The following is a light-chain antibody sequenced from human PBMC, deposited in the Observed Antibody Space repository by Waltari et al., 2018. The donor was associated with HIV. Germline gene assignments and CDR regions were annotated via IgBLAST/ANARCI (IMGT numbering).Light chain of an antibody. CDR1: QDINIY. J-gene: IGKJ4*01. CDR2: DAF. Sequence: DIQMTQSPSSLSASLGDRVTITCQASQDINIYVNWYQQKPGKAPKVLIYDAFNLKTGVPSRFSGSGSGTDFTLTITSLQPEDIATYYCQQYDGVPLTFGGGTRVEIK. V-gene: IGKV1-33*01. CDR3: QQYDGVPLT.